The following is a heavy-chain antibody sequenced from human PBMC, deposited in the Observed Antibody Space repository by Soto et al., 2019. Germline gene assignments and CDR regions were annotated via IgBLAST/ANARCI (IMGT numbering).Heavy chain of an antibody. CDR3: ARGDRPLRYFDWLPMPDY. CDR1: GFTFSSYG. V-gene: IGHV3-33*01. Sequence: GGSLRLSCAAPGFTFSSYGMHWVRQAPGKGLEWVAVIWYDGSNKYYADSVKGRFTISRDNSKNTLYLQMNSLRAEDTAVYYCARGDRPLRYFDWLPMPDYWGQGTLVTVSS. J-gene: IGHJ4*02. D-gene: IGHD3-9*01. CDR2: IWYDGSNK.